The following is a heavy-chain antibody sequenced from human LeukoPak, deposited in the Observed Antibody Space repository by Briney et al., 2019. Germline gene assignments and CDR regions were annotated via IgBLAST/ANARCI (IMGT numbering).Heavy chain of an antibody. D-gene: IGHD2-15*01. J-gene: IGHJ6*03. Sequence: SVTVSFKASGGTFSSYAISWVRQAPGQGLEWMGGIIPIFGTANYAQKFQGRVTITADKSTSTAYMELSSLRSEDTAVYYCARTPPKGWYMDVWGKGTTVTVSS. V-gene: IGHV1-69*06. CDR2: IIPIFGTA. CDR1: GGTFSSYA. CDR3: ARTPPKGWYMDV.